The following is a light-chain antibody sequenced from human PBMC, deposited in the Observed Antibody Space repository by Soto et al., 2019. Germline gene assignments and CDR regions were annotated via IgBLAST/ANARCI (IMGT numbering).Light chain of an antibody. Sequence: DIQMTQSPSSLAASVGDRVTITCRASQSIRSYLNWYQQKPGKAPKLLISSASSLQSDVPSRFSGSGSGTDFTLTISSLQPADFATYYCQQGYNTGTFGQGTKLEIK. J-gene: IGKJ2*01. CDR3: QQGYNTGT. CDR1: QSIRSY. V-gene: IGKV1-39*01. CDR2: SAS.